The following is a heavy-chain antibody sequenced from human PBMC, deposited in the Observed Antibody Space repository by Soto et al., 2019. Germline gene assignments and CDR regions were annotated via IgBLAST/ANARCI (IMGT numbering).Heavy chain of an antibody. V-gene: IGHV3-23*01. D-gene: IGHD6-19*01. Sequence: GGSLRLSCAASGFTFSSYAMSWVRQAPGKGLEWVSAISGSGGSTYYADSVKGRFTISRDNSKNTLYLQMNSLRAEDTAVYYCAKEEAQWLVRDYYYYGLDVWGQGTTVTVSS. J-gene: IGHJ6*02. CDR1: GFTFSSYA. CDR3: AKEEAQWLVRDYYYYGLDV. CDR2: ISGSGGST.